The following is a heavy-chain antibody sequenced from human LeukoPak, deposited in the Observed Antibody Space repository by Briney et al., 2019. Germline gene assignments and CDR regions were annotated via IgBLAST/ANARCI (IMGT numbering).Heavy chain of an antibody. Sequence: GGSLRLSYAASGFTFSSYSMNWVRQAPGKGLEWVSSISSSSSYIYYADSVKGRFTISRDNAKNSLYLQMNSLRAEDTAVYYCARGLEYQPLLYNFDYWGQGTLVTVSS. CDR1: GFTFSSYS. V-gene: IGHV3-21*01. CDR3: ARGLEYQPLLYNFDY. D-gene: IGHD2-2*01. CDR2: ISSSSSYI. J-gene: IGHJ4*02.